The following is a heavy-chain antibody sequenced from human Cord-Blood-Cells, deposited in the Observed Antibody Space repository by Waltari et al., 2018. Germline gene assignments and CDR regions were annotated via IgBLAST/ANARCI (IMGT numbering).Heavy chain of an antibody. V-gene: IGHV4-38-2*02. D-gene: IGHD3-3*01. CDR1: GYSISSGYY. Sequence: QEQLQESGPGLVKPSETLSLTCTVSGYSISSGYYWGWIRQPPGKGLEWIGSIYHSGSTYYNPSLKSRVTISVDTSKNQFSLKLSSVTAADTAVYYCARINYDFWSGYYTVGAFDYWGQGTLVTVSS. CDR2: IYHSGST. CDR3: ARINYDFWSGYYTVGAFDY. J-gene: IGHJ4*02.